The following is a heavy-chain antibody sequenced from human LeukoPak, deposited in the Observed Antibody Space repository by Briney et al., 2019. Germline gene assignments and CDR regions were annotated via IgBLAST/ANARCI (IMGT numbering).Heavy chain of an antibody. D-gene: IGHD1/OR15-1a*01. Sequence: KTSETLSLTCAVYGGSFSGYYWSWIRQPPGKGLEWIGEINHSGSTNYNPSLKSRVTISVDTSKNQFSLKLSSVTAADTAVYYCARSGGTGTNFDYWGQGTLVTVSS. CDR1: GGSFSGYY. J-gene: IGHJ4*02. V-gene: IGHV4-34*01. CDR3: ARSGGTGTNFDY. CDR2: INHSGST.